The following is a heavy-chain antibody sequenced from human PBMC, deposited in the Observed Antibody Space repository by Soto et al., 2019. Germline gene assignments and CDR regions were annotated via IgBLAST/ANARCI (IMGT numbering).Heavy chain of an antibody. D-gene: IGHD2-15*01. V-gene: IGHV4-59*01. CDR1: GGSISSYF. J-gene: IGHJ4*02. CDR2: IYDSGST. CDR3: ARGHRYCRGGSCYLFDY. Sequence: SETLSLTCTVSGGSISSYFWSWIRQPPGKGLEWIGYIYDSGSTNYNPPLKSRVTISVDRSKNQFSLKLSSVTAADTAVYYCARGHRYCRGGSCYLFDYWGQGTLVTVSS.